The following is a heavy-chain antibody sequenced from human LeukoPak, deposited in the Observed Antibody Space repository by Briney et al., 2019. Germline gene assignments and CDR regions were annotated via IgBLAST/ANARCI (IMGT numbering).Heavy chain of an antibody. J-gene: IGHJ4*02. V-gene: IGHV1-69*13. Sequence: SVTVSCTASGGTFSSYAISWVRQAPGQGLEWMGGIIPIFGTANYAQKFQGRVTITADESTSTAYMELSSLRSEDTAVYYCARASSGWYYFDYWGQGTLVTVSS. D-gene: IGHD6-19*01. CDR1: GGTFSSYA. CDR2: IIPIFGTA. CDR3: ARASSGWYYFDY.